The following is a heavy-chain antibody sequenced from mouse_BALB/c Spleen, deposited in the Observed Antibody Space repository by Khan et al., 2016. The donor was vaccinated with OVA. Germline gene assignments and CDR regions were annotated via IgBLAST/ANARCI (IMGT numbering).Heavy chain of an antibody. CDR2: IDPANGNT. J-gene: IGHJ3*01. Sequence: EVHVKQSGAELVKPGASVKLSCTASAFNIKDTYMHWVKQRPEQGLEWIGRIDPANGNTKYDPKFQGKATITADTSSNTAYLHLSSLTSEDIAVYYCARTTMILGFTYWGQGTLVTVSA. CDR3: ARTTMILGFTY. D-gene: IGHD2-4*01. V-gene: IGHV14-3*02. CDR1: AFNIKDTY.